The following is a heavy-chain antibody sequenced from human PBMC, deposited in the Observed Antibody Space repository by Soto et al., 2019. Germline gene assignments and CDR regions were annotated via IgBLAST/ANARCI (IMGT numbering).Heavy chain of an antibody. CDR2: ISSSGGST. D-gene: IGHD6-6*01. CDR3: ASYSSSGVDY. V-gene: IGHV3-23*01. Sequence: PGGSLRLSCAASGFTFSAYAMSWVRQAPGKGLEWVSAISSSGGSTYYADSVKGRFTISRDNSKSTLYLQMNSLRAEDTAVYYCASYSSSGVDYWGQGTLVTVSS. J-gene: IGHJ4*02. CDR1: GFTFSAYA.